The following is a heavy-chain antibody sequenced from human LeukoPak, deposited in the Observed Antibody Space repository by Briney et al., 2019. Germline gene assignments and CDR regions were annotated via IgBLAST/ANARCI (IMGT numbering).Heavy chain of an antibody. CDR1: NYSISSGYY. CDR2: IYYSGST. CDR3: ARGLWFGDENPPYFDY. D-gene: IGHD3-10*01. Sequence: PSETLSLTYTVSNYSISSGYYWGWIRQPPGKGLEWIGSIYYSGSTYYNPSLKTRVTISVDTSKNQFSLKLRSVTAADTAVYYCARGLWFGDENPPYFDYWGQGILVTVSS. V-gene: IGHV4-38-2*02. J-gene: IGHJ4*02.